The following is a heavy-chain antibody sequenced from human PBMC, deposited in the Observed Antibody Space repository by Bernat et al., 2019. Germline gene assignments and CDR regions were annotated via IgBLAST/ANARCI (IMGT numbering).Heavy chain of an antibody. V-gene: IGHV3-72*01. CDR3: TTAPGDWNYEGEN. Sequence: EVQLVESGGGLVQPGGSLRLSCAASGFTFSDHYMDWVRQAPGKGLEWVGRTRNKANSYTTEYAASVKGRFTISRDDSKNTLYLEMKRLITEDTGVYFCTTAPGDWNYEGENWGQGTLVTVSS. D-gene: IGHD1-7*01. CDR1: GFTFSDHY. CDR2: TRNKANSYTT. J-gene: IGHJ4*02.